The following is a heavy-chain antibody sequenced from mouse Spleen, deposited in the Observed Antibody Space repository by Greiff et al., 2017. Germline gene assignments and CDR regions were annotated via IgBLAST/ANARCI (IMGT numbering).Heavy chain of an antibody. CDR3: ARWGIYGDYAMDY. Sequence: VQLKQSGPELVKPGASVKISCKASGYSFTGYYMNWVKQSPEKSLEWIGEINPSTGGTTYNQKFKAKATLTVDKSSSTAYMQLKSLTSEDSAVYYCARWGIYGDYAMDYWGQGTSVTVSS. J-gene: IGHJ4*01. CDR1: GYSFTGYY. V-gene: IGHV1-42*01. CDR2: INPSTGGT. D-gene: IGHD1-1*02.